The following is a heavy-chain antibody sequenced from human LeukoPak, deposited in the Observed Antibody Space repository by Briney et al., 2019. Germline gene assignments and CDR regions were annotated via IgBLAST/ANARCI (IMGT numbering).Heavy chain of an antibody. CDR2: ISSSSSYI. V-gene: IGHV3-21*01. CDR1: GFTFSSYS. D-gene: IGHD6-13*01. J-gene: IGHJ4*02. Sequence: GGPLRLSCAASGFTFSSYSMNWVRQAPGKGLEWVSSISSSSSYIYYADSVKGRFTISRDNAKNSLYLQMNSLRAEDTAVYYCARDPPYSSSFDYWGQGTLVTVSS. CDR3: ARDPPYSSSFDY.